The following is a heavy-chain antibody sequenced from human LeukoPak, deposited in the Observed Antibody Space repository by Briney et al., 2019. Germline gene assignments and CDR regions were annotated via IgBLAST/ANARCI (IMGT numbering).Heavy chain of an antibody. CDR2: MNPNSGNT. V-gene: IGHV1-8*03. Sequence: ASVKVSCKASGYTFTSYDINWVRQATGQGLEWMGWMNPNSGNTGYAQKFQGRVTITRNTSISTAYMELSSLRSEDTAVYYCAKDSSGWTGGWFDPWGQGTLVTVSS. D-gene: IGHD6-19*01. CDR1: GYTFTSYD. J-gene: IGHJ5*02. CDR3: AKDSSGWTGGWFDP.